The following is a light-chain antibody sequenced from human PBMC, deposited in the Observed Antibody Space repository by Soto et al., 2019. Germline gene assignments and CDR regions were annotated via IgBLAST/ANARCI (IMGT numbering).Light chain of an antibody. CDR2: AAS. J-gene: IGKJ1*01. CDR1: QSIGSY. Sequence: DIQMTQSPSSLSASVGDRVTITCRASQSIGSYFNWYQQKPGKAPKLLIYAASSLQSGVPSRFSGSGSGTDFTLTISSLQPEDFATYYCQPSYSTRWTFGQGTKVEIE. V-gene: IGKV1-39*01. CDR3: QPSYSTRWT.